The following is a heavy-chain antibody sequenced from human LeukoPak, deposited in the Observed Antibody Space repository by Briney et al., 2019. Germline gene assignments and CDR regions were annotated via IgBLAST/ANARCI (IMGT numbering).Heavy chain of an antibody. CDR2: IYYSGST. CDR1: GGSFSGYY. J-gene: IGHJ6*03. V-gene: IGHV4-59*01. D-gene: IGHD3-22*01. Sequence: SETLSLTCAVYGGSFSGYYWSWIRQPPGKGLEWIGYIYYSGSTNYNPSLKSRVTISVDTSKNQFSLKLSSVTAADTAVYYCATLGASIYDSSGYNYYYMDVWGKGTTVTISS. CDR3: ATLGASIYDSSGYNYYYMDV.